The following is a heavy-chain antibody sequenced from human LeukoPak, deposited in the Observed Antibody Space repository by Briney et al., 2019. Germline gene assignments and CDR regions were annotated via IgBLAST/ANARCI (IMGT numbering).Heavy chain of an antibody. CDR3: ARGDYDILTGYYTGHFDY. D-gene: IGHD3-9*01. V-gene: IGHV4-61*08. CDR2: IYYSGST. J-gene: IGHJ4*02. Sequence: SGTLSLTCTVSGGSISSGGYYWSWIRQHPGKGLEWIGYIYYSGSTNYNPSLKSRVTISVDTSKNQFSLKLSSVTAADTAVYYCARGDYDILTGYYTGHFDYWGQGTLVTVSS. CDR1: GGSISSGGYY.